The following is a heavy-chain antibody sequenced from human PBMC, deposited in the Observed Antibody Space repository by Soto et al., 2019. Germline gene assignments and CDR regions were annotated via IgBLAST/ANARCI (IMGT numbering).Heavy chain of an antibody. CDR2: MSGDGKTI. CDR1: GFTFSNYF. D-gene: IGHD6-19*01. V-gene: IGHV3-74*01. CDR3: ARVSSSGWYPVNY. Sequence: GGSLRLSCAASGFTFSNYFMHWVRQVPGEGLVWVSRMSGDGKTISYADSVKGRFTISRNNAKNSLYLQMNSLRAEDTAVYYCARVSSSGWYPVNYWGQGTLVTVSS. J-gene: IGHJ4*02.